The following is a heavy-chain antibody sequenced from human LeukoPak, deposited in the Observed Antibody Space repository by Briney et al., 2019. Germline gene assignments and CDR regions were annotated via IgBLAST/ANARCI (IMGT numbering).Heavy chain of an antibody. Sequence: GGSLRLSCAASGFTFDDYTMHWVRQAPAKGLEWVSVISWDGGSTYYADSVKGRFTISRDNSKNSLYLQMNSLRTEDTALYYCAKVSLAYCGGDCYSGFDYWGQGTLVTASS. V-gene: IGHV3-43*01. CDR1: GFTFDDYT. CDR3: AKVSLAYCGGDCYSGFDY. CDR2: ISWDGGST. D-gene: IGHD2-21*02. J-gene: IGHJ4*02.